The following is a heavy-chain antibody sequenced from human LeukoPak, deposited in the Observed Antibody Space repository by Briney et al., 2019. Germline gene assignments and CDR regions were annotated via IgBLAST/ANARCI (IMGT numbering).Heavy chain of an antibody. CDR2: IYPGDSDT. J-gene: IGHJ4*02. D-gene: IGHD2-15*01. Sequence: MAGESLKISCKGSGYSFTSYWIGWVRQMPGKGLEWMGIIYPGDSDTRYSPSFQGQVTISADKSISTAYLQWSSLKASDTAMYYCARQSYDCSSVSCPMHYWGQGTLVTVSS. CDR1: GYSFTSYW. V-gene: IGHV5-51*01. CDR3: ARQSYDCSSVSCPMHY.